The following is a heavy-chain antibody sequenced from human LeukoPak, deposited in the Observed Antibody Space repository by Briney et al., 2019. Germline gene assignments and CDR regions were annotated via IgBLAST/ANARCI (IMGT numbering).Heavy chain of an antibody. V-gene: IGHV4-30-2*01. Sequence: SETLSLTCAVSGGSISSGGYSWSWIRQPPGKGLEWIGYIYHSGSTYYNPSLKSRVTISVDRSKNQFSLKLSSVTAADTAVYYCARARSSYYDSSGYHTLDAFDIWGQGTMVTVSS. CDR2: IYHSGST. D-gene: IGHD3-22*01. J-gene: IGHJ3*02. CDR1: GGSISSGGYS. CDR3: ARARSSYYDSSGYHTLDAFDI.